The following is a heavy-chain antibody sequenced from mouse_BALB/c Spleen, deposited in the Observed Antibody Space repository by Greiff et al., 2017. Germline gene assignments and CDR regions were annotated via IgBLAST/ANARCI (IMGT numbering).Heavy chain of an antibody. CDR2: IDPANGNT. CDR3: AVELPFDY. J-gene: IGHJ2*01. CDR1: GFNIKDTY. D-gene: IGHD1-1*01. V-gene: IGHV14-3*02. Sequence: VQLKQSGAELVKPGASVKLSCTASGFNIKDTYMHWVKQRPEQGLEWIGRIDPANGNTKYDPRFQGKATITADTSSNTAYLQLSSLTSEDTAVYYCAVELPFDYWGQGTTLTVSS.